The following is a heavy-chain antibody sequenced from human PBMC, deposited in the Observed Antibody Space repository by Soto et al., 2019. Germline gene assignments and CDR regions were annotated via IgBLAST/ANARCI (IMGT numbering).Heavy chain of an antibody. CDR2: IYYSGST. D-gene: IGHD2-15*01. J-gene: IGHJ5*02. CDR1: GGSISSGDYY. V-gene: IGHV4-30-4*01. Sequence: SETLSLTCSVSGGSISSGDYYWSWIRQPPGKGLEWIGYIYYSGSTYYNPSLKSRVTISVDTSKNQFSLKLSSVTAADTAVYYCARGIGYCSGGSCYRWFDPWGQGTLVTVSS. CDR3: ARGIGYCSGGSCYRWFDP.